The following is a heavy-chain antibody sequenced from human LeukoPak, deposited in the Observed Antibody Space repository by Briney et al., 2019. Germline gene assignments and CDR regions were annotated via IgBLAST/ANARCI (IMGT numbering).Heavy chain of an antibody. J-gene: IGHJ4*02. CDR3: ARRGGGPYRDH. Sequence: SETLSLTCIVSGDSISGTSYYWTWIRQPPGKGVEWIGSIHYSGTPYYFPSLKSRVTLSVDTSKNQFFLKLTSVTASDMAVYYCARRGGGPYRDHWGQGTLVSVSS. CDR1: GDSISGTSYY. V-gene: IGHV4-39*01. CDR2: IHYSGTP. D-gene: IGHD3-16*01.